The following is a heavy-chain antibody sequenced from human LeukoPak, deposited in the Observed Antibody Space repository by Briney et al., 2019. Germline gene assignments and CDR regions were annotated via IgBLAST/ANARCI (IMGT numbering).Heavy chain of an antibody. V-gene: IGHV4-34*01. CDR2: INHSGST. CDR1: GGSFSGYY. J-gene: IGHJ5*02. Sequence: PSETLSLTCAVYGGSFSGYYWSWIRQPPGKGLEWIGEINHSGSTNYNPSLKSRVTISVDTSKNQFSLKLSSVSAADTAVYYCARQKVVVVPAAIVGRWFDPWGQGTLVTVSS. D-gene: IGHD2-2*02. CDR3: ARQKVVVVPAAIVGRWFDP.